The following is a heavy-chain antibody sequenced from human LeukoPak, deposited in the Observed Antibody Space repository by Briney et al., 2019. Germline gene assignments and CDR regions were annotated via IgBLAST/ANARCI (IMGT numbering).Heavy chain of an antibody. CDR3: AKGRGATVNDPVDQ. CDR2: FGGSDRSAT. J-gene: IGHJ4*02. CDR1: GFTFSSYA. V-gene: IGHV3-23*01. Sequence: PGGSLRLSCAVSGFTFSSYAMHWVRQSPGKGLEWVSSFGGSDRSATYSADSVKGRFTISRDNSRNTLYLQMSDLRADDTAVYYCAKGRGATVNDPVDQWGQGTLVTVSS. D-gene: IGHD1-26*01.